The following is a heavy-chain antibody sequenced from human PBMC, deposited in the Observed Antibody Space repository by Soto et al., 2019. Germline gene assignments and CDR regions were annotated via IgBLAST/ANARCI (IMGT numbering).Heavy chain of an antibody. V-gene: IGHV3-48*02. Sequence: GGSLRLSCAASGFTFCRSGMTCVRQAPGKGLAWVSYISSSSGTIYYADSVTGRYTISSENAKQSLYLQIYSLGDDDTADYNCATGGSIGFSTEWFDPWGQGTLVTVSS. CDR2: ISSSSGTI. J-gene: IGHJ5*02. CDR1: GFTFCRSG. D-gene: IGHD3-3*02. CDR3: ATGGSIGFSTEWFDP.